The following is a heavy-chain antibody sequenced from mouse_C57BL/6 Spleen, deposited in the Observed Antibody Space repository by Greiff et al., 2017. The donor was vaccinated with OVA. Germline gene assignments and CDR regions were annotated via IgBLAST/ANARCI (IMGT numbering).Heavy chain of an antibody. V-gene: IGHV14-2*01. CDR2: IDPADGET. Sequence: VQLQQSGAELVKPGASVKLSCTASGFNIKDYYMHWVKQRTEQGLEWIGRIDPADGETKYTPKFQGKATITADTSSNTAYLPLSSLTSEDTAVYYCARHYVSSYWYFDVWGTGTTVTVSS. D-gene: IGHD1-1*01. CDR1: GFNIKDYY. J-gene: IGHJ1*03. CDR3: ARHYVSSYWYFDV.